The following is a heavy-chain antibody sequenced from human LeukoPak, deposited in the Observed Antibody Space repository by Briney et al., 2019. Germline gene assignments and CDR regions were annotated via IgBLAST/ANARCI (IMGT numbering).Heavy chain of an antibody. D-gene: IGHD3-22*01. CDR2: ISGSGGST. CDR3: AKDYYDSSGYIERFDY. Sequence: PGGSLRLSCAASGFTFSSYAMSWVRQAPGKGLEWVSAISGSGGSTYYADSVKGRLTISRDNSKNTLYLQMNSLRAEDTAVYYCAKDYYDSSGYIERFDYWGQGTLVTVSS. CDR1: GFTFSSYA. J-gene: IGHJ4*02. V-gene: IGHV3-23*01.